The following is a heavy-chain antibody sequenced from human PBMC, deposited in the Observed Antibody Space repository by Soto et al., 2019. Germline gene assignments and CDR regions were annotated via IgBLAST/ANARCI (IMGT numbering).Heavy chain of an antibody. CDR3: ARDASVGSSRVTIFGVVRRFVDY. CDR1: GFTFSSYS. CDR2: ISSSSSYI. D-gene: IGHD3-3*01. Sequence: EVQLVESGGGLVKPGGSLRLSCAASGFTFSSYSMNWVRQAPGKGLEWVSSISSSSSYIYYADSVKGRFTISRDNAKNSLYLQMNSLRAEDTAVYYCARDASVGSSRVTIFGVVRRFVDYWGQGTLVTVSS. J-gene: IGHJ4*02. V-gene: IGHV3-21*01.